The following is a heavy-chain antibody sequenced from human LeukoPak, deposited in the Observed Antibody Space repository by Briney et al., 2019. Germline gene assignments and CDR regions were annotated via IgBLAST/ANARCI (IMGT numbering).Heavy chain of an antibody. CDR3: ARGFSSGWYSTDY. CDR2: IIPIFGTA. Sequence: SVKVSCKASGGTFSSYAISWVRQAPGQGLEWMGGIIPIFGTANYAQKFQGRVTITADKSTSTAYMELSSLRSEDTAVYYCARGFSSGWYSTDYWGQGTLVTVSS. D-gene: IGHD6-19*01. V-gene: IGHV1-69*06. CDR1: GGTFSSYA. J-gene: IGHJ4*02.